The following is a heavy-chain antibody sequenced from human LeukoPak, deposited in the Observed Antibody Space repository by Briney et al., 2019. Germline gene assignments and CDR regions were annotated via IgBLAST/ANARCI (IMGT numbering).Heavy chain of an antibody. D-gene: IGHD3-22*01. V-gene: IGHV4-39*01. CDR3: ARQTRTMIVVVIRLDAFDI. J-gene: IGHJ3*02. CDR1: GGSISSSSYY. Sequence: SETLSLTCTVSGGSISSSSYYWGWIRKPPGKGLEWIGSIYYSGSTYYNPSLKSRVTISVDTSKNQFSLKLSSVTAADTAVYYCARQTRTMIVVVIRLDAFDIWGQGTMVTVSS. CDR2: IYYSGST.